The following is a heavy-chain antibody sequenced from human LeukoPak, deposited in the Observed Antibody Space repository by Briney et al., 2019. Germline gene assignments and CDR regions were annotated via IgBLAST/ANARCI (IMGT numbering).Heavy chain of an antibody. V-gene: IGHV4-59*08. CDR3: ARHRAYSSSSPFDY. D-gene: IGHD6-6*01. CDR1: GGSISNYY. Sequence: PSETLSLTCTVSGGSISNYYWSWIRQPPGKGLEWIGYIYYSGSTYYNPSLKSRITISVDTSKNQFSLKLSSVTAADTAVYYCARHRAYSSSSPFDYWGQGTLVTVSS. J-gene: IGHJ4*02. CDR2: IYYSGST.